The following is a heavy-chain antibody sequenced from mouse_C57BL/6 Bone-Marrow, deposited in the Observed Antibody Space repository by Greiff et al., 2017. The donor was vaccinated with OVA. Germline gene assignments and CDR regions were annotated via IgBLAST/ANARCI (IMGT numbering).Heavy chain of an antibody. CDR2: ISSGGSYT. V-gene: IGHV5-6*01. CDR1: GFTFSSYG. CDR3: ARPTGGFAY. Sequence: EVNLVESGGDLVKPGGSLKLSCAASGFTFSSYGMSWVRQTPDKRLEWVATISSGGSYTYYPDSVKGRFTISRDNAKNTLYLQMSSLKSEDTAMYYCARPTGGFAYWGQGTLVTVSA. J-gene: IGHJ3*01.